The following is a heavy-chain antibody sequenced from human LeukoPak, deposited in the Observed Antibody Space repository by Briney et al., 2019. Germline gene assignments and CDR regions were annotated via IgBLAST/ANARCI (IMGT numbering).Heavy chain of an antibody. V-gene: IGHV3-21*01. CDR2: ISSSSSYI. CDR3: ARDYYDGRGFDY. D-gene: IGHD3-22*01. Sequence: GGSLRLSCAASGFTFSSYSMNWVRQAPGKGLEWVSSISSSSSYIYYADSVKGRFTISRDNSKNTLYLQMNSLRAEDTAVYYCARDYYDGRGFDYWGQGTLVTVSS. CDR1: GFTFSSYS. J-gene: IGHJ4*02.